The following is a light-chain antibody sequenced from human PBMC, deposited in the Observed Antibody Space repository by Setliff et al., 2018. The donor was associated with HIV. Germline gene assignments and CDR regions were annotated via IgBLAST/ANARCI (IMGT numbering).Light chain of an antibody. J-gene: IGLJ1*01. CDR3: SSYTSSSTDV. CDR1: SSDVGSYNS. Sequence: QSVLTQPASVSGSPGQSITISCTGTSSDVGSYNSVYWYQQHPGKAPKLMIYDVSNRPPGVSNRFSGSKSGNTASLTISGLQTEDEADYYCSSYTSSSTDVFGTGTKVTVL. V-gene: IGLV2-14*01. CDR2: DVS.